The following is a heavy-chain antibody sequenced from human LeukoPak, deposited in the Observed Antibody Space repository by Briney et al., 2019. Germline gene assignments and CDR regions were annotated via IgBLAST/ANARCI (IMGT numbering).Heavy chain of an antibody. V-gene: IGHV1-69*05. J-gene: IGHJ4*02. CDR3: ASDNSGYYYAY. Sequence: SVKVSCKASGGTFSSYAISWVRQAPGQGLEWMGGIIPIFGKANYAQKFQGRVTITTDESTSTAYMELSSLRSEDTAVYYCASDNSGYYYAYWGQGTLVTVSS. CDR2: IIPIFGKA. D-gene: IGHD3-22*01. CDR1: GGTFSSYA.